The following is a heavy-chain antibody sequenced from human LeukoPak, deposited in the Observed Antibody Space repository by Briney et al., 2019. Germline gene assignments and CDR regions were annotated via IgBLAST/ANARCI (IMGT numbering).Heavy chain of an antibody. D-gene: IGHD6-13*01. V-gene: IGHV1-2*02. Sequence: ASVKVSCKASGYTFTGCYMHWVRQAPGQGLEWMGWINPNSGGTNYAQKFQGRVTMTRDTSISTAYMELSRLRSDDTAVYYCARDLLAAAGGEDYWGQGTLVTVSS. CDR1: GYTFTGCY. CDR3: ARDLLAAAGGEDY. CDR2: INPNSGGT. J-gene: IGHJ4*02.